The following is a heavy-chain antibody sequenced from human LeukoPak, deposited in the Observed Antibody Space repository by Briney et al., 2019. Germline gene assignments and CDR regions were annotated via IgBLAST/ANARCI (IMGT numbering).Heavy chain of an antibody. J-gene: IGHJ3*02. D-gene: IGHD3-10*01. Sequence: PSRTLSLTCAVYGGSFSGYYWSWVRQPPEKGLEWIGEINHDGSTTYNPSLKSRVSISVETSRSQFSLKLSSVTAADTAMYYCAGIWLGNNAFDIWGRGTMVTIS. CDR2: INHDGST. CDR3: AGIWLGNNAFDI. CDR1: GGSFSGYY. V-gene: IGHV4-34*01.